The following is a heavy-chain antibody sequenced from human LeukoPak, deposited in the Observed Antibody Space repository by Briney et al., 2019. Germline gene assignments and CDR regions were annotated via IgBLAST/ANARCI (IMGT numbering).Heavy chain of an antibody. Sequence: GGSLRLSCAASGFTFSDYFMSWIRQAPGKGLEWVSYISNSGTSIYYADSLQGRFTISRDNAKNSLYLQMNSLRAEDTAVYYCARDQGDYGNSPFDYWGQGTLVTVSS. V-gene: IGHV3-11*04. CDR2: ISNSGTSI. CDR1: GFTFSDYF. D-gene: IGHD4-11*01. CDR3: ARDQGDYGNSPFDY. J-gene: IGHJ4*02.